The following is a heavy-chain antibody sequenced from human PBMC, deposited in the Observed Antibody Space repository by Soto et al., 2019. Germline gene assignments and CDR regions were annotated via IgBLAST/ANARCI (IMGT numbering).Heavy chain of an antibody. CDR1: GFTFSSYG. Sequence: LRLSCAASGFTFSSYGMHWVRQAPGKGLEWVAVISYDGSNKYYADSVKGRFTISRDNSKSTLFLQMNSLRAEDTAVYYCAKEWYYSSSWYGGDCWGQGTLVTVSS. J-gene: IGHJ4*02. CDR3: AKEWYYSSSWYGGDC. D-gene: IGHD6-13*01. V-gene: IGHV3-30*18. CDR2: ISYDGSNK.